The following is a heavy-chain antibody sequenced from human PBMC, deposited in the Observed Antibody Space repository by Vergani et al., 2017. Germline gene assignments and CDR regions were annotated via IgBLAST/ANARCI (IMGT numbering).Heavy chain of an antibody. CDR3: ARLNPYYDFWSGYYDYYYYYMDV. CDR2: IYYSGST. CDR1: GGSISSYY. Sequence: QVQLQESGPGLVKPSETLSLTCTVSGGSISSYYWSWIRQPAGKGLEWIGYIYYSGSTNYNPSLKSRVTISVDTSKNQFSLKLSSVTAADTAVYYCARLNPYYDFWSGYYDYYYYYMDVWGKGTTVTVSS. V-gene: IGHV4-59*01. J-gene: IGHJ6*03. D-gene: IGHD3-3*01.